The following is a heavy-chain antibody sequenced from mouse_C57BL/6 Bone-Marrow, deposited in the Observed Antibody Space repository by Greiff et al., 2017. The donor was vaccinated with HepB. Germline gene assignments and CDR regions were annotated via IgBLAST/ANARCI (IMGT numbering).Heavy chain of an antibody. Sequence: EASGVDFSRYWMSWVRRAPGKGLEWIGEINPDSSTINYAPSLKDKFIISRDNAKNTLYLQMSKVRSEDTALYYCARHLLPPYFDVWGTGTTVTVSS. J-gene: IGHJ1*03. CDR2: INPDSSTI. D-gene: IGHD1-1*01. V-gene: IGHV4-1*01. CDR3: ARHLLPPYFDV. CDR1: GVDFSRYW.